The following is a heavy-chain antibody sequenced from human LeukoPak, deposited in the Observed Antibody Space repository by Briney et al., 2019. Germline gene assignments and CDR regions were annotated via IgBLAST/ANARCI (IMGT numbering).Heavy chain of an antibody. Sequence: SETLSLTCTVSGGSISSYYWSWIRQPPGKGLEWIGSIYYSGSTYYSSSLKSRVTISVDTSKNQFSLKLNSVTAADTAVYYCARYGESGSGSYRWFDPWGQGILVTVSS. CDR1: GGSISSYY. V-gene: IGHV4-59*05. CDR3: ARYGESGSGSYRWFDP. D-gene: IGHD3-10*01. J-gene: IGHJ5*02. CDR2: IYYSGST.